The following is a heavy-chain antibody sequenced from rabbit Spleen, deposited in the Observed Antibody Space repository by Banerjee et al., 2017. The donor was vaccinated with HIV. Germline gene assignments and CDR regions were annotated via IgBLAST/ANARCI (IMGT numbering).Heavy chain of an antibody. Sequence: QSLEESGGDLVKPGASLTLTCKASGFSFSSGFWICWVRQAPGKGLEWIACIDAGSSGSTWYASWVNGRFTISKTSSTTVTLQMTSLTAADTATYFCARGYDIGWYLWGPGTLVTVS. CDR1: GFSFSSGFW. CDR2: IDAGSSGST. CDR3: ARGYDIGWYL. D-gene: IGHD4-1*01. J-gene: IGHJ4*01. V-gene: IGHV1S40*01.